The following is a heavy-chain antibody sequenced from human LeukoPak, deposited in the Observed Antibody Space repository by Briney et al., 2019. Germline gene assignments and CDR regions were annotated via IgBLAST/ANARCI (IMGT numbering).Heavy chain of an antibody. CDR1: GYTFTGYY. CDR3: ARVRGYDSFYYYGMDV. D-gene: IGHD5-12*01. Sequence: ASVKVSCKASGYTFTGYYMHWVRQAPGQGVEWMGWINPNSGGTNYAQKFQGRVTMTRDTSISTAYMELSRLRSDDTAVYYCARVRGYDSFYYYGMDVWGQGTTVTVSS. V-gene: IGHV1-2*02. J-gene: IGHJ6*02. CDR2: INPNSGGT.